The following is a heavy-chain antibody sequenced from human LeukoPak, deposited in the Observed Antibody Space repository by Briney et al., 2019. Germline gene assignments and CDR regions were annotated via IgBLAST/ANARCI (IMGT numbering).Heavy chain of an antibody. CDR1: GFTFNRCW. Sequence: GGSLRPSCVVSGFTFNRCWMNWVRQAPGKGLEWVAHINPDGRDTYYVDSVKGRFTISRDNAQNSMYLQMNSLRAEDTAVYYCARDLLDGGTGDYFFDYWGQGTLVSVSS. CDR2: INPDGRDT. J-gene: IGHJ4*02. V-gene: IGHV3-7*03. CDR3: ARDLLDGGTGDYFFDY. D-gene: IGHD2-21*02.